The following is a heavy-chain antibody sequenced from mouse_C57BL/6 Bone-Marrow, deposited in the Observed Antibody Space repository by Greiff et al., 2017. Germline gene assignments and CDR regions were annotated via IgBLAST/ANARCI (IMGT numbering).Heavy chain of an antibody. Sequence: QVQLQQSGAELARPGASVKLSCKASGYTFTSYGISWVKQRTGQGLEWIGEIYPRSGNTYYNEKFKGKATLTADKSSSTAYMELRSLTSEDSAVYFWAREGDYGSSYEGFAYWAQGTLVTVSA. J-gene: IGHJ3*01. CDR2: IYPRSGNT. CDR1: GYTFTSYG. V-gene: IGHV1-81*01. CDR3: AREGDYGSSYEGFAY. D-gene: IGHD1-1*01.